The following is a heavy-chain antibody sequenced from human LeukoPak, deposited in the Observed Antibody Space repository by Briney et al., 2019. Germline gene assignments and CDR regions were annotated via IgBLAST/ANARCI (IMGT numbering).Heavy chain of an antibody. CDR2: ISFDGSDK. Sequence: GGSLRLSCAASGFPFTNYAVHWVRQAPGKGLEWVAAISFDGSDKYYTDSVKGRFTISRDNSKNTLSLQMNSLRAADTAVYYCAKDTHQLLLWGYYFDYWGQGTLVTVSS. CDR3: AKDTHQLLLWGYYFDY. CDR1: GFPFTNYA. D-gene: IGHD2-2*01. J-gene: IGHJ4*02. V-gene: IGHV3-30-3*01.